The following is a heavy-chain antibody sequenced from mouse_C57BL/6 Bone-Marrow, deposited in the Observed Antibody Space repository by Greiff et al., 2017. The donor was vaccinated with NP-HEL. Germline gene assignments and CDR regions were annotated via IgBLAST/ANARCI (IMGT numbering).Heavy chain of an antibody. V-gene: IGHV5-12*01. CDR3: ARTYYSNYVAWFAY. CDR2: ISNGGGST. J-gene: IGHJ3*01. CDR1: GFTFSDYY. D-gene: IGHD2-5*01. Sequence: EVQLVESGGGLVQPGGSLKLSCAASGFTFSDYYMYWVRQTPEKRLEWVAYISNGGGSTYYPDTVKGRFTISRDNAKNTLYLQMSRLKSDDTAMYYCARTYYSNYVAWFAYWGQGTLVTVSA.